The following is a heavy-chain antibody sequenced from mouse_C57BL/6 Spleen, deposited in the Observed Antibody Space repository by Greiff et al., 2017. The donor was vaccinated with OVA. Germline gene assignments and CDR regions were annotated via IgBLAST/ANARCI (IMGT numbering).Heavy chain of an antibody. D-gene: IGHD2-4*01. V-gene: IGHV3-6*01. Sequence: EVKLQESGPGLVKPSQSLSLTCSVTGYSITSGYYWNWIRQFPGNKLEWMGYISYDGSNNYNPSLKNRISITRDTSKNQFFLKLNSVTTEDTATYYCASRYDYTYAMDYWGQGTSVTVSS. CDR3: ASRYDYTYAMDY. CDR2: ISYDGSN. J-gene: IGHJ4*01. CDR1: GYSITSGYY.